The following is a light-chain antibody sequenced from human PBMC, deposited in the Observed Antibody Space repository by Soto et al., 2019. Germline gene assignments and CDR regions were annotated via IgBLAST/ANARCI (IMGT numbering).Light chain of an antibody. V-gene: IGKV3-15*01. CDR1: QSVSSN. J-gene: IGKJ1*01. Sequence: EVVMTQSPATLSVSPGERATLSCRASQSVSSNLAWYQHRPGQAPRLLIYGASTSATGIPARFSGSGSGTAFTLTITSLTSEDFAVYYCQQYSNFWTFGQGTKVEIK. CDR3: QQYSNFWT. CDR2: GAS.